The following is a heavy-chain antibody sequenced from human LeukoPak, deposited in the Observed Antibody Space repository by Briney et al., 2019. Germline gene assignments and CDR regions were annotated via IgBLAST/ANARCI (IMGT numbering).Heavy chain of an antibody. CDR3: ASSSWYVAFDY. CDR1: GLTFSSFS. CDR2: ISSSSTY. Sequence: AGGSLRFSCAASGLTFSSFSMTWARKAPGKGLGWVSSISSSSTYYADSVKGRFTISRDNAKNSLYLQMNSLRAEDTAVYYCASSSWYVAFDYWGQGTLVTVSS. V-gene: IGHV3-21*01. D-gene: IGHD6-13*01. J-gene: IGHJ4*01.